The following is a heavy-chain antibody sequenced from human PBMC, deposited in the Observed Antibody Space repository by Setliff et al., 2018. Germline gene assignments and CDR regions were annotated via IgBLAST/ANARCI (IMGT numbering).Heavy chain of an antibody. CDR2: ISAYDGNT. Sequence: ASVKVSCKASGYTFTSYGISWVRQAPGQGLGWMGWISAYDGNTSYAQKLQGRVTMTTDTSTSTAYMELRSLRSDDTAVYYCARYITGTTPADYWGQGTLVTVSS. D-gene: IGHD1-7*01. CDR3: ARYITGTTPADY. J-gene: IGHJ4*02. CDR1: GYTFTSYG. V-gene: IGHV1-18*01.